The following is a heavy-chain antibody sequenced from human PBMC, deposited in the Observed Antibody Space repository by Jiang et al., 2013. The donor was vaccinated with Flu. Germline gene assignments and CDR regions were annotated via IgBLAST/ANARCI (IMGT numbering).Heavy chain of an antibody. CDR2: IYYSGST. V-gene: IGHV4-59*01. J-gene: IGHJ4*02. Sequence: LEWIGYIYYSGSTNYNPSLKSRVTISVDTSKNQFSLKLSSVTAADTAVYYCARSESGIAAAGTFDYWGQGTLVTVSS. D-gene: IGHD6-13*01. CDR3: ARSESGIAAAGTFDY.